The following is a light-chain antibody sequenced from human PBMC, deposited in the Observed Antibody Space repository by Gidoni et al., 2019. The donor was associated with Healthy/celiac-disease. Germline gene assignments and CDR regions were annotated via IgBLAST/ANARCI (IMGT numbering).Light chain of an antibody. J-gene: IGKJ2*01. CDR2: AAS. CDR3: QQSYSTLGT. CDR1: QSISSY. V-gene: IGKV1-39*01. Sequence: DIQMTHSASSLSASVVDRVTITCRASQSISSYLHWYQQKPGKAPKLLIYAASSLQSGVPSRFSGSGSGTDFTLTISSLQPEDFATYYCQQSYSTLGTFGQGTKLEIK.